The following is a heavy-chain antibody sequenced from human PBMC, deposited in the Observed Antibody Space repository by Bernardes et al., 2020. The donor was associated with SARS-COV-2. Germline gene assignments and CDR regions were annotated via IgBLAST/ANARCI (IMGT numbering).Heavy chain of an antibody. CDR3: ARGLWGTTVIYHFDY. CDR1: GFTFSGYA. Sequence: GGSLRLSCAASGFTFSGYALSWVRQAPGKGLEWFSGIGGRGGSTFYADSVKGRFTMSKDTSRNTVYLQMNSLRAEDTAVYYCARGLWGTTVIYHFDYWGQGTLVTVSS. D-gene: IGHD4-17*01. CDR2: IGGRGGST. J-gene: IGHJ4*02. V-gene: IGHV3-23*01.